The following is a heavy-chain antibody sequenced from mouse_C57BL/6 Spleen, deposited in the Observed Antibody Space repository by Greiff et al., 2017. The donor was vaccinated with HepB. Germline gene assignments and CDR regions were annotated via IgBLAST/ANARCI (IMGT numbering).Heavy chain of an antibody. CDR1: GFTFSSYA. J-gene: IGHJ3*01. V-gene: IGHV5-4*01. D-gene: IGHD2-4*01. CDR3: AREHYDYDGLAY. Sequence: EVKLVESGGGLVKPGGSLKLSCAASGFTFSSYAMSWVRQTPEKRLEWVATISDGGSYTYYPDNVKGRFTISRDNAKNNLYLQMSHLKSEDTAMYYCAREHYDYDGLAYWGQGTLVTVSA. CDR2: ISDGGSYT.